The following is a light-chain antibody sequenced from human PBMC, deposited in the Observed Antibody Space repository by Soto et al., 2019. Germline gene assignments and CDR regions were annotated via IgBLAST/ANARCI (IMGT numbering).Light chain of an antibody. CDR2: SAS. Sequence: DFQMTQSPSSLSASVGDRVTISCRASQDISNHVAWYQQKSGKPPKLLIYSASTLHSGVPSRFSGAGSGTNFSLTTSSLQPEAFATYYCQRLVSAPWAFGQGTKVDI. V-gene: IGKV1-27*01. CDR1: QDISNH. J-gene: IGKJ1*01. CDR3: QRLVSAPWA.